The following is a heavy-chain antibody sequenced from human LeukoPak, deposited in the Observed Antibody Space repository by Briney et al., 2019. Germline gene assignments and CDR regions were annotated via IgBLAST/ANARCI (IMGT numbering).Heavy chain of an antibody. CDR2: IRGSGDST. J-gene: IGHJ6*03. D-gene: IGHD5-24*01. CDR1: GFTFSSYG. V-gene: IGHV3-23*01. CDR3: AKGSRDAYRAGYYMHV. Sequence: GGSLRLSCVASGFTFSSYGMSWVRQAPGKGLEWDSGIRGSGDSTYYADSVKGRFTISRDNSKNTLYMQMNSLRAEDTAVYYCAKGSRDAYRAGYYMHVWGKGTTVTIPS.